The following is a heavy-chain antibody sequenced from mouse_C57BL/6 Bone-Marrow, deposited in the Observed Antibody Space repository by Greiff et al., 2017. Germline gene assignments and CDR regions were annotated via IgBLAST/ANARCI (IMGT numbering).Heavy chain of an antibody. Sequence: VQLQQSGAELARPGASVKLSCKASGYTFPSYGISWVKQRTGQGLEWIGEIYPRSGNTYYNEKFKGKATLTADKSSSTAYMELRSLTSEDSAVYFCAREGDYYDYDRFAYWGQGTLVTGSA. CDR2: IYPRSGNT. V-gene: IGHV1-81*01. CDR3: AREGDYYDYDRFAY. J-gene: IGHJ3*01. CDR1: GYTFPSYG. D-gene: IGHD2-4*01.